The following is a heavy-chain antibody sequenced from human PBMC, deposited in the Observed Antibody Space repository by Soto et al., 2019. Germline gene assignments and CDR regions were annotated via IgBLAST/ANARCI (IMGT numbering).Heavy chain of an antibody. J-gene: IGHJ5*02. CDR2: IYYSGST. Sequence: PSETLSLTCTVSGGSISSYYWSWIRQPPGKGLEWIGYIYYSGSTNYNPSLKSRVTISVDTSKNQFSLKLSSVTAADTAVYYCARDISLSVVVTDWFDPWGQGTLVTVYS. V-gene: IGHV4-59*12. CDR3: ARDISLSVVVTDWFDP. D-gene: IGHD2-21*02. CDR1: GGSISSYY.